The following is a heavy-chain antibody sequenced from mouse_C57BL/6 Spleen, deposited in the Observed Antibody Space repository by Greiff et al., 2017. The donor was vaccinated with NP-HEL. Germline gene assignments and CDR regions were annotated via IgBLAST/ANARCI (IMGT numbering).Heavy chain of an antibody. Sequence: QVQLQQPGAELVKPGASVKVSCKASGYTFTSYWMHWVKQRPGQGLEWIGRIHPADSDTKYTSKFKGKATMTVDTSSSTAYMQLSSLTSEDSAVDYCAIVGDVYYSYAMDYWGQGTSVTVSS. CDR1: GYTFTSYW. D-gene: IGHD2-3*01. CDR2: IHPADSDT. V-gene: IGHV1-74*01. J-gene: IGHJ4*01. CDR3: AIVGDVYYSYAMDY.